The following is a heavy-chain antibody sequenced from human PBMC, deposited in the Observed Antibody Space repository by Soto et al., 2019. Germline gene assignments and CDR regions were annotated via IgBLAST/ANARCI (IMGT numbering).Heavy chain of an antibody. Sequence: QVQLQQWGAGLLKPSETLSLTCAVYGGSFSGYYWSWIRQPPGKGLEWIGEINHSGSTNYNPSLKSRVTISVDSANNQFSLKLSSVTAADTAVYYCARGLLLWFGESYTKGSWFDPWGQGTLVTVSS. CDR1: GGSFSGYY. CDR3: ARGLLLWFGESYTKGSWFDP. V-gene: IGHV4-34*01. CDR2: INHSGST. D-gene: IGHD3-10*01. J-gene: IGHJ5*02.